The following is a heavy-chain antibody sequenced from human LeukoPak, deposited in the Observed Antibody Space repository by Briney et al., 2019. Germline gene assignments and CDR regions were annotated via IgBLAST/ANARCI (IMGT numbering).Heavy chain of an antibody. D-gene: IGHD3-22*01. CDR3: ARDLGMDYDSSGYYQEP. CDR2: INPNSGGT. CDR1: GYTFTVYY. J-gene: IGHJ4*02. Sequence: ASVKLSCKASGYTFTVYYIHWVRQAPGQGLECMGWINPNSGGTNYAQKFQGRVTMTRDTSISTAYMELSRLRSDDTAVYYCARDLGMDYDSSGYYQEPWGQGTLVTVSS. V-gene: IGHV1-2*02.